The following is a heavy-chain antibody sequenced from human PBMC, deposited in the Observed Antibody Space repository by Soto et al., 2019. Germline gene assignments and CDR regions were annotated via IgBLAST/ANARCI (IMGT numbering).Heavy chain of an antibody. V-gene: IGHV4-39*01. CDR2: IYYSGST. CDR1: GGSISSSSYY. CDR3: ARHRGCSSRRCYSPRDAFDI. J-gene: IGHJ3*02. D-gene: IGHD2-2*01. Sequence: PSETLSLTCTVSGGSISSSSYYWGWIRQPPGKGLEWIGSIYYSGSTYYNPSLKSRVTISVDTSKNQFSLKLSSVTAADTAVYYCARHRGCSSRRCYSPRDAFDIWGQGTMVTVSS.